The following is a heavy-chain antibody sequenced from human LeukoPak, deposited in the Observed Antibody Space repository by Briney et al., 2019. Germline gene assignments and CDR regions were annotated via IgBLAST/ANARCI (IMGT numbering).Heavy chain of an antibody. J-gene: IGHJ3*02. V-gene: IGHV4-30-4*01. CDR2: IYYSGST. Sequence: SETLSLTCTVSGGSISSGDYYWSWIRQPPGKGLEWIGYIYYSGSTYYNPSLKSRVTISVDTSKNQFSLKLSSVTAADTAVYYCARVRLYCGGDCPVGAFDIWGQGTMVTVSS. D-gene: IGHD2-21*02. CDR1: GGSISSGDYY. CDR3: ARVRLYCGGDCPVGAFDI.